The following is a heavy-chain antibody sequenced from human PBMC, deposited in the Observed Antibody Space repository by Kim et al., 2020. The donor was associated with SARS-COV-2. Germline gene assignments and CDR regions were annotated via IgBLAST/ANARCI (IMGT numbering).Heavy chain of an antibody. J-gene: IGHJ4*02. V-gene: IGHV3-11*01. D-gene: IGHD1-20*01. Sequence: GGSLRLSCAASGFTFSDYYMSWIRQAPGKGLEWVSYISSSGSTIYYADSVKGRFTISRDNAKNSLYLQMNSLRAEYTAVYYCARDLKITGTNGIFDYWGQGTLVTVSS. CDR3: ARDLKITGTNGIFDY. CDR2: ISSSGSTI. CDR1: GFTFSDYY.